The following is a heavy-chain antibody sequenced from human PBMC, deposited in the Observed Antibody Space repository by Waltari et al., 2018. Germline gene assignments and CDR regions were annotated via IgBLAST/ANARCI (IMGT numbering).Heavy chain of an antibody. Sequence: QLQLQESGPGLVKPSETLSLTCTVSGGSISSSRYYWGWLRQPPGKGLEWIGSIYYSGSTYYNPSLKSRVTISVDTSKNQFSLKLSSGTAADTAVYYCARHSGYQYYDFWSGYYSDAFDIWGQGTMVTVSS. D-gene: IGHD3-3*01. CDR2: IYYSGST. V-gene: IGHV4-39*01. J-gene: IGHJ3*02. CDR3: ARHSGYQYYDFWSGYYSDAFDI. CDR1: GGSISSSRYY.